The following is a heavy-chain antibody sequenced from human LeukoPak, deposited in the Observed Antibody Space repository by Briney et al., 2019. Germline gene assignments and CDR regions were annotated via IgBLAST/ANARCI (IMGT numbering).Heavy chain of an antibody. CDR2: ISWNSGSI. CDR3: AKDMEGATTGYFDY. J-gene: IGHJ4*02. V-gene: IGHV3-9*01. CDR1: GFTFDDYA. D-gene: IGHD1-26*01. Sequence: PGRSLRLSCAASGFTFDDYAMHWVRQAPGKGLEWVSGISWNSGSIGYADSVKGRFTISRDNAKNSLYLQMNSLRAEDTALYYCAKDMEGATTGYFDYWGQGTLVTVSS.